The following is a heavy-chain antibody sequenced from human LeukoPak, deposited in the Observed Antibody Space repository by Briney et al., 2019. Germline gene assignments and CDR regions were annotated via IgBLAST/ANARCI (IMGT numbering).Heavy chain of an antibody. J-gene: IGHJ4*02. V-gene: IGHV3-7*01. CDR2: IRQDGSVK. CDR1: GFNFGTYW. D-gene: IGHD3-22*01. Sequence: GGSLRLSCAASGFNFGTYWMSWVRQAPGKGLEWLANIRQDGSVKFYVNSVKGRFTISRDNAKSSLYLQMNSLRVEDTAVYYCASSHDSSGNDWGQGTLVTVSS. CDR3: ASSHDSSGND.